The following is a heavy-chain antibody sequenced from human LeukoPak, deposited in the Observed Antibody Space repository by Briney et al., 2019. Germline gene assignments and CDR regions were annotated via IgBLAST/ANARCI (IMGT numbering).Heavy chain of an antibody. D-gene: IGHD1-7*01. V-gene: IGHV3-7*05. CDR2: INQDGSEK. J-gene: IGHJ4*02. CDR1: EFTVTSYW. Sequence: GGSLRLSCAASEFTVTSYWMSWVRQAPGKGLEWVANINQDGSEKYYVDSVKGRFTISRDNAKNSLFLQMNSLRAEDTAVYYCARARNCDYWGQGTLVTVSS. CDR3: ARARNCDY.